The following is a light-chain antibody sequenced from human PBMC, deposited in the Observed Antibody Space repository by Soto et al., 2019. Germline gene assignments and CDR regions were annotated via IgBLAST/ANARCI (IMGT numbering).Light chain of an antibody. J-gene: IGLJ1*01. CDR2: EVS. V-gene: IGLV2-14*03. CDR3: SSYTSSSTRV. Sequence: QSALTQPASVSGSPGQSITISCTGTSSDVGAYDYVSWYQQHPDKAPKLMIYEVSNRPSGVSNRFSGSKSVNTATLTISGLQAEDEADYYCSSYTSSSTRVSGTGNKVTVL. CDR1: SSDVGAYDY.